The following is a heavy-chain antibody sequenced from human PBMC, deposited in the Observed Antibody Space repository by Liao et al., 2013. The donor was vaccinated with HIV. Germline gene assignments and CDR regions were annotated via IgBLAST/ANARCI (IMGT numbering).Heavy chain of an antibody. D-gene: IGHD4-17*01. CDR1: GGSFSGYY. CDR3: ARGLRYRLRGAFDI. CDR2: INHSGST. V-gene: IGHV4-34*01. Sequence: QVQLQQWGAGLLKPSETLSLTCAVYGGSFSGYYWSWIRPAPTGRGWSGLGEINHSGSTNYNPSLKSRVTISVDTSKNQFSLKLSSVTAADTAVYYCARGLRYRLRGAFDIWGQGTMVTVSS. J-gene: IGHJ3*02.